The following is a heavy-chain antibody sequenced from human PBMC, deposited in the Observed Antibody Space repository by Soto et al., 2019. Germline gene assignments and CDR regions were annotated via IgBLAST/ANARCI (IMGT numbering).Heavy chain of an antibody. V-gene: IGHV3-7*01. D-gene: IGHD3-10*01. CDR3: GRDPGFGALDS. CDR2: INQDGSVK. Sequence: EVQLVDSGGDLVQPGGSLRLSCAASGFTFSNYWMTWVRQAPGKGLEWVANINQDGSVKTYLDSVKGRLTISRDNAQDSLYLQMDSLRAEDTAVYYCGRDPGFGALDSWGQGTLVTVSA. CDR1: GFTFSNYW. J-gene: IGHJ4*02.